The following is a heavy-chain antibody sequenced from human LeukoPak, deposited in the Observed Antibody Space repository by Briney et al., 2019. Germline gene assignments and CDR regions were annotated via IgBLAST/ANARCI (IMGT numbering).Heavy chain of an antibody. D-gene: IGHD2-2*03. CDR1: GFTFSGYS. CDR3: ARASWISTADAVC. V-gene: IGHV3-48*01. CDR2: ISIGGITM. Sequence: GGSLRLSCVGSGFTFSGYSIDWVRQAPGKGLEWISYISIGGITMRYADSVKGRFTLSRDDSRNTVYLQLNNLRVEDTAIYYCARASWISTADAVCWGQGTQVTVSS. J-gene: IGHJ4*02.